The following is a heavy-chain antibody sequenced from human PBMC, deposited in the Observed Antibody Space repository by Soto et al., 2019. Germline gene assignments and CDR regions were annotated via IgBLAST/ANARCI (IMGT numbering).Heavy chain of an antibody. J-gene: IGHJ4*02. CDR1: GDSISSDKW. D-gene: IGHD2-21*02. Sequence: QVQLQESGPGLVKPSGTLSLTCAVSGDSISSDKWWSWVRQPPGKGLEWSGEIYHSGRTNCNPSLKSRVTISVEKSKNQFSLELSSMTAADTAVYYCARGGDWKFDYWGQGSLVTVSS. CDR3: ARGGDWKFDY. V-gene: IGHV4-4*02. CDR2: IYHSGRT.